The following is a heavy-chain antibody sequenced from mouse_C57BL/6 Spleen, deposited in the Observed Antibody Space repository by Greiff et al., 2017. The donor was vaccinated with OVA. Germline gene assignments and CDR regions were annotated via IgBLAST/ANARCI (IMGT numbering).Heavy chain of an antibody. Sequence: VQLKESGPGLVAPSQSLSITCTVSGFSLTSYGVDWVRQSPGKGLEWLGVIWGVGSTNYNSALKSRLSISKDNSKSQVFLKMNSLQTDDTAMYYWATPYDYDRAFAYWGQGTLVTVSA. CDR3: ATPYDYDRAFAY. V-gene: IGHV2-6*01. J-gene: IGHJ3*01. CDR1: GFSLTSYG. D-gene: IGHD2-4*01. CDR2: IWGVGST.